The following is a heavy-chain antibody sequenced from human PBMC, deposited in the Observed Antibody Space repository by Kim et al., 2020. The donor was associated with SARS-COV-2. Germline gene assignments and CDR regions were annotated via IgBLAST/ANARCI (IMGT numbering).Heavy chain of an antibody. CDR1: GGTFSSYA. V-gene: IGHV1-69*13. Sequence: SVKVSCKASGGTFSSYAISWVRQAPGQGLEWMGGIIPIFGTANYAQKFQGRVTITADESTSTAYMELSSLRSEDTAVYYCARMWSNQLIYYYYGMDVWGQGTTVTVSS. D-gene: IGHD1-1*01. J-gene: IGHJ6*02. CDR3: ARMWSNQLIYYYYGMDV. CDR2: IIPIFGTA.